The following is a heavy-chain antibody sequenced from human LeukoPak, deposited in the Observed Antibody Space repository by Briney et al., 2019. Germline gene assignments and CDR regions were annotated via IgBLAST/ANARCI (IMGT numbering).Heavy chain of an antibody. V-gene: IGHV3-33*01. J-gene: IGHJ4*02. D-gene: IGHD3-22*01. CDR1: GFTFSSYG. CDR2: IWYDGSNK. CDR3: ARAATYYYDSSGYYPDY. Sequence: GRSLRLSCAASGFTFSSYGMHWVRQAPGKGLEWVAVIWYDGSNKYYADSVKGRFTISRDNSKNMLYLQMNSLRAEDTAVYYCARAATYYYDSSGYYPDYWGQGTLVTVSS.